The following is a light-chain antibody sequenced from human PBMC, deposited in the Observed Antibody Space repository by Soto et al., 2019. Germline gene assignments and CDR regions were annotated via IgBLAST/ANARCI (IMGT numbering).Light chain of an antibody. CDR1: SSDVGGYNY. J-gene: IGLJ2*01. CDR3: SSYTSISTV. Sequence: QSALTQPASVSGSPGQSITISCTGTSSDVGGYNYVSWYQQHPGKAPKLMIYEVSNRPSGVSNRFSGSKSGDTASLTISGLQAKDEADYYCSSYTSISTVFGGGTKLTVL. CDR2: EVS. V-gene: IGLV2-14*01.